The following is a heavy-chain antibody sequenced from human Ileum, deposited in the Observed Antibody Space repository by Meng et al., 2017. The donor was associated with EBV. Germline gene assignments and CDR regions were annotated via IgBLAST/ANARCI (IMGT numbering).Heavy chain of an antibody. CDR1: GGSLRSSSYY. Sequence: LPLQEPGPGLVTPSETLSLTCSVSGGSLRSSSYYWGWIRQPPGKGLEWIGNIHYSGSTYYNPSLKSRVTISVDTSKNQFSLKLRSVTAADTAVYYCARTYYYDSSGYAPFDYWGQGTLVTVSS. V-gene: IGHV4-39*07. D-gene: IGHD3-22*01. CDR3: ARTYYYDSSGYAPFDY. CDR2: IHYSGST. J-gene: IGHJ4*02.